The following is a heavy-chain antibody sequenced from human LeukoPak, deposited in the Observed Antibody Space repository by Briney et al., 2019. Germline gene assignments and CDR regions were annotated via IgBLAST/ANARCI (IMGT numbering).Heavy chain of an antibody. Sequence: GGSLRLSCAASGFTFSNYVMGWVRQAQGKGLEWVSAISENGGGADYADSVRGRFTISRDNSQNTLYQQMNSLRAEDTAVYYCAKRTGVTELHFDHWGQGTLVTVSS. CDR3: AKRTGVTELHFDH. D-gene: IGHD1-7*01. J-gene: IGHJ4*02. CDR2: ISENGGGA. CDR1: GFTFSNYV. V-gene: IGHV3-23*01.